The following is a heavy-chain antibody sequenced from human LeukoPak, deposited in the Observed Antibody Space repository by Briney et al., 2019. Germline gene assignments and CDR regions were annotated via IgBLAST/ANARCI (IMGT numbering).Heavy chain of an antibody. V-gene: IGHV3-53*01. J-gene: IGHJ4*02. CDR1: GFTVSSNY. CDR3: ARAGYSEYSSLSHYDY. Sequence: PGGSLRLSCAASGFTVSSNYMSWVRQAPGKGLEWVSVIYSGGSTYYADSVKGRFTISRDNSKNTLYLQMNSLRAEDTAVYYCARAGYSEYSSLSHYDYWGQGTLVTVSS. D-gene: IGHD6-6*01. CDR2: IYSGGST.